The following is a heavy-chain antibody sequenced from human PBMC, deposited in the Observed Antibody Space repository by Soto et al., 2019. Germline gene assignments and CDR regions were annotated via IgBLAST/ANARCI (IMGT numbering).Heavy chain of an antibody. Sequence: PGESLKISCKGSGYSFTSYWIGWVRQMPGKGLEWMGIIYPGDSDTRYNPSFQGQVTISADKSISTAYLQWSSLKASDTAMYYCARLHYDSSGYYYYYGMDVWGQGTTVTVS. D-gene: IGHD3-22*01. J-gene: IGHJ6*02. CDR1: GYSFTSYW. CDR3: ARLHYDSSGYYYYYGMDV. V-gene: IGHV5-51*01. CDR2: IYPGDSDT.